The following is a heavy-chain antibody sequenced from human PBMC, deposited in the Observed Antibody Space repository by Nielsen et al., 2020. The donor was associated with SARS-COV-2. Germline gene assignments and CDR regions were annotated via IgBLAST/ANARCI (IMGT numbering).Heavy chain of an antibody. Sequence: GGSLRLSCAASGFTFSSYGMHWVRQAPGKGLEWVAVIWYDGSNKYYADSVKGRFTISRDNSKNTLYLQMNSLRAEDTAVYYCARDKGHMVRGVIQVYYYYYGMDVWGQGTTVTVAS. V-gene: IGHV3-33*08. CDR2: IWYDGSNK. CDR1: GFTFSSYG. CDR3: ARDKGHMVRGVIQVYYYYYGMDV. J-gene: IGHJ6*02. D-gene: IGHD3-10*01.